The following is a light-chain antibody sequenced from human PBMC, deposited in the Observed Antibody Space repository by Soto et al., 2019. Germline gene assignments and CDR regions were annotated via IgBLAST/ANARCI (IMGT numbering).Light chain of an antibody. CDR2: GNR. V-gene: IGLV1-40*01. CDR1: NSNLGAGYD. CDR3: QAYDYSLTAFV. Sequence: QSVLTQPPSVSGAPGQRVTISCTGNNSNLGAGYDVHWYQQLPGAAPKLVIFGNRNRPSGVPERFSGSKSGTSASLAITGLQAEDDADYFCQAYDYSLTAFVFGGGTQLTVL. J-gene: IGLJ3*02.